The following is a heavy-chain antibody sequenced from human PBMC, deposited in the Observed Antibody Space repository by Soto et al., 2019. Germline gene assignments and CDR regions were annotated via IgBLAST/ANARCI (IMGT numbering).Heavy chain of an antibody. J-gene: IGHJ4*02. V-gene: IGHV3-23*01. D-gene: IGHD4-17*01. CDR1: GFTFSAYA. CDR2: LTPGGETT. CDR3: AKGQYYGGNAGYFDS. Sequence: GSLRLSCAASGFTFSAYAMTWVRQAPGKGLEWVSALTPGGETTYYIDSVKGRFTISRDNAKHTLYLQMNSLRAEDTAVYYCAKGQYYGGNAGYFDSWGQRT.